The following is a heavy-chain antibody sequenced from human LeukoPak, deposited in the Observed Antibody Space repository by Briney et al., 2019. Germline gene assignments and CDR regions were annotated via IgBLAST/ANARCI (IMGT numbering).Heavy chain of an antibody. J-gene: IGHJ4*02. CDR1: GGSFSGYY. CDR2: INHSGST. Sequence: SETLSLTCAVYGGSFSGYYWSWIRQPPGKELEWIGEINHSGSTNYNPYLKSRVTISVDTSKNKFSLKLSSVTAADTAVYYCARRGVVPAARRQFDYWGQGTLVTVSS. D-gene: IGHD2-2*01. V-gene: IGHV4-34*01. CDR3: ARRGVVPAARRQFDY.